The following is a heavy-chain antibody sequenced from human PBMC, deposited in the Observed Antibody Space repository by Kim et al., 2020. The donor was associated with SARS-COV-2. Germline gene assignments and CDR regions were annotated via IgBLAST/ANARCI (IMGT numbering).Heavy chain of an antibody. CDR3: APGIAAAGTGY. V-gene: IGHV3-23*01. J-gene: IGHJ4*02. Sequence: TSHADSVKGRLRISRDNTKSTLYLQMNSLRAEDTAVYYCAPGIAAAGTGYWGQGTLVTVSS. CDR2: T. D-gene: IGHD6-13*01.